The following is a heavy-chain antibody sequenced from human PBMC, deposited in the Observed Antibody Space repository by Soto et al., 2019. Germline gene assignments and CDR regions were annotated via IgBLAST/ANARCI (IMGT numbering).Heavy chain of an antibody. Sequence: SVKVSCKASGGTFSSYAISWVRQAPGQGLEWMGGIIPIFGTANYAQKFQGRVTITADESTSTAYMELSSLRSEDTAVYYCARGVPYGDYVGIDYWGQGTLVTVSS. D-gene: IGHD4-17*01. CDR2: IIPIFGTA. CDR3: ARGVPYGDYVGIDY. J-gene: IGHJ4*02. V-gene: IGHV1-69*13. CDR1: GGTFSSYA.